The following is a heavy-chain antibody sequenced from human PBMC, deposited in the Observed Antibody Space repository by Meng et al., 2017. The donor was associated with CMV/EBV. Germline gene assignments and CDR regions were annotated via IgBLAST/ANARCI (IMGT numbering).Heavy chain of an antibody. CDR2: IYTSGST. J-gene: IGHJ5*02. CDR3: AREAFKVLFFPFDP. CDR1: GGSISSGSYY. Sequence: QLPWRAPGPGLVKPSQSLSLTCTVAGGSISSGSYYWSWFRQPAGKGLEWIGRIYTSGSTNYNPSLKSRVTISVDTSKNQFSLKLSSVTAADTAVYYCAREAFKVLFFPFDPWGQGTLVTVSS. D-gene: IGHD1-1*01. V-gene: IGHV4-61*02.